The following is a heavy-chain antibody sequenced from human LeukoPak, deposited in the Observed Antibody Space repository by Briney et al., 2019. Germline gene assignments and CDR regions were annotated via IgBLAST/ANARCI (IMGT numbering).Heavy chain of an antibody. J-gene: IGHJ5*02. D-gene: IGHD3-22*01. Sequence: SETLSLTCAVYGGSFSGYYWSWIRQPPGKGLEWIGEINHTGSTNYNPSLKSRVTISVDTSKNQFSLKLSSVTAADTAIYYCARSHYYDSSGSHNNWFDPWGQGTLVTVSS. CDR2: INHTGST. CDR3: ARSHYYDSSGSHNNWFDP. V-gene: IGHV4-34*01. CDR1: GGSFSGYY.